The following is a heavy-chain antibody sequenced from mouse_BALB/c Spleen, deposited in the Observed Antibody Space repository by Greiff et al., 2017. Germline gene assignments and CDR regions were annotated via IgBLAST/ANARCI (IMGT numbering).Heavy chain of an antibody. V-gene: IGHV5-6-3*01. CDR3: ARGGWAHYFDY. D-gene: IGHD1-1*02. J-gene: IGHJ2*01. CDR1: GFTFSSYG. CDR2: INSNGGST. Sequence: EVHLVESGGGLVQPGGSLKLSCAASGFTFSSYGMSWVRQTPDKRLELVATINSNGGSTYYPDSVKGRFTISRDNAKNTLYLQMSSLKSEDTAMYYCARGGWAHYFDYWGQGTTLTVSS.